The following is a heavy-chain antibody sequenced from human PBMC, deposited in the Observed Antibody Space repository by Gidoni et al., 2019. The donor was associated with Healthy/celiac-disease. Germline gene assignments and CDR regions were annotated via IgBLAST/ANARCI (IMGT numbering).Heavy chain of an antibody. V-gene: IGHV3-33*01. CDR3: AREALRDGSLDAFDI. Sequence: QVQLVESGGGVVQPGRSLRLSCAASGFTFSSYGMHWVRQAPGKGLEWVAVIWYDGSNKYYADSVKGRFTISRDNSKNTLYLQMNSLRAEDTAVYYCAREALRDGSLDAFDIWGQGTMVTVSS. CDR2: IWYDGSNK. J-gene: IGHJ3*02. CDR1: GFTFSSYG. D-gene: IGHD3-16*01.